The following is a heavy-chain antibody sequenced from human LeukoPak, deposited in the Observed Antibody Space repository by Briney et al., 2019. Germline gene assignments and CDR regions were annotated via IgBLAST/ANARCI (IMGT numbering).Heavy chain of an antibody. CDR2: ISTSSSYI. Sequence: PGGSLRLSCAASGFTFSSYSMNWVRQAPGKGLEWVSSISTSSSYINYADSVKGRFTISRDNAKKSLYLQMNSLRADDTALYYCARGASVVPGIDNALDIWGQGTMVTVSS. V-gene: IGHV3-21*01. CDR1: GFTFSSYS. D-gene: IGHD6-19*01. CDR3: ARGASVVPGIDNALDI. J-gene: IGHJ3*02.